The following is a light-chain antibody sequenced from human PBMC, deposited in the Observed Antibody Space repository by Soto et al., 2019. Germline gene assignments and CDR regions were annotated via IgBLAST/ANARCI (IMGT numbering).Light chain of an antibody. Sequence: EIVLTQSPGTLSLSAGERATLSCRASQTFSGSYLAWYQQKPGQAPRPLIYGVSSRATGIPDRFSGSGSGTEFTLSISSLQSEDSAVYYCQQYNNWPPITFGQGTRLEI. CDR2: GVS. J-gene: IGKJ5*01. CDR1: QTFSGSY. V-gene: IGKV3-20*01. CDR3: QQYNNWPPIT.